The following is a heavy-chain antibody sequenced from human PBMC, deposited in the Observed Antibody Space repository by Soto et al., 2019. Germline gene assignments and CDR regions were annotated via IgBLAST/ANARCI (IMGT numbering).Heavy chain of an antibody. J-gene: IGHJ4*02. Sequence: QITLRESGPTLVKPTQTLTLTCSFSGFSLSSTAVGVNWIRQPPGKAPEWFALIYWDDDNHYSPSLKSRLTITKDTSKNQVVFTMTNMDPVDTATYYCAHGRGWLSDYWGQGILVTVSS. D-gene: IGHD6-19*01. CDR1: GFSLSSTAVG. CDR3: AHGRGWLSDY. V-gene: IGHV2-5*02. CDR2: IYWDDDN.